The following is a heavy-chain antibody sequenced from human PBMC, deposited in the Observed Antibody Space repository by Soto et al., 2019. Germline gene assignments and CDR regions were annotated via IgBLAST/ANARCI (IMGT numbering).Heavy chain of an antibody. CDR1: GFTFGDYW. D-gene: IGHD3-3*01. CDR2: IKKDGSEN. V-gene: IGHV3-7*03. Sequence: GGSLRLSCAASGFTFGDYWMSWVRQAPGKGLEWVAHIKKDGSENYYVDSVTGRFTVSRDNTKNSLYLQMNSLRAEDTAVYYCAKLGSGYYTGLYFDYWGQGALVTVSS. CDR3: AKLGSGYYTGLYFDY. J-gene: IGHJ4*02.